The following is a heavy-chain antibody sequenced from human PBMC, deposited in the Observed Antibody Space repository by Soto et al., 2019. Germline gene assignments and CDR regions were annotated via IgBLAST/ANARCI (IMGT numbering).Heavy chain of an antibody. CDR1: GFTFGAYW. Sequence: GGSLRLSCAASGFTFGAYWMTWVRQAPGKGLEWVANIKGDGSEKYFGDSVRGRFAISRDNAENSLYLQMHSLRAEDTAVYYCARDIVAGGRSLNYWGQGTLVTVSS. V-gene: IGHV3-7*01. J-gene: IGHJ4*02. CDR3: ARDIVAGGRSLNY. D-gene: IGHD2-15*01. CDR2: IKGDGSEK.